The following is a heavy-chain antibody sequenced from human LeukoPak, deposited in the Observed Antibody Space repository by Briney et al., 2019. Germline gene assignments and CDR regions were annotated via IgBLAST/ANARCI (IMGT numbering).Heavy chain of an antibody. CDR2: IYRTGST. V-gene: IGHV4-38-2*02. CDR1: GYSINSGYY. D-gene: IGHD3-3*01. Sequence: PSETLSLTCTVSGYSINSGYYWVWIRQPPGKGLEWIGSIYRTGSTNYNPSLKSRVTISVDTSKNQFSLKLSSVTAADTAVYYCARETTDYDFWSGHSSPYYYYYMDVWGKGTTVTVSS. J-gene: IGHJ6*03. CDR3: ARETTDYDFWSGHSSPYYYYYMDV.